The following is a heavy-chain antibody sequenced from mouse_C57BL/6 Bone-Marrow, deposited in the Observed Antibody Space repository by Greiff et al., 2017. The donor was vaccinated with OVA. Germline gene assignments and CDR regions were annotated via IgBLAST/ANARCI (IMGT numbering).Heavy chain of an antibody. D-gene: IGHD1-1*01. J-gene: IGHJ2*01. V-gene: IGHV1-26*01. Sequence: VQLQQSGPELVKPGASVKISCKASGYTFTDYYMNWVKQSHGKSLEWIGDINPNNGGTSYNQKFKGKATLTVDKSSSTAYMELRSLTSEDSAVYYGAWCGITTVVARDYWGQGTTLTVSS. CDR2: INPNNGGT. CDR3: AWCGITTVVARDY. CDR1: GYTFTDYY.